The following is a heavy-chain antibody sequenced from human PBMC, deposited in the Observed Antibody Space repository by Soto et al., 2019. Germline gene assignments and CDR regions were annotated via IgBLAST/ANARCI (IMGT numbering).Heavy chain of an antibody. V-gene: IGHV4-30-4*01. CDR2: IYYSGST. CDR1: GGSISSGDYY. CDR3: ASRHSSPYFDY. J-gene: IGHJ4*02. D-gene: IGHD6-13*01. Sequence: PSETLSFTCTVSGGSISSGDYYWSWIRQPPGRGLEWIGSIYYSGSTYYNPSLKSRVTISVDTSKNQFSLKLNSVTAADTAVYYCASRHSSPYFDYWGQGTLVTVSS.